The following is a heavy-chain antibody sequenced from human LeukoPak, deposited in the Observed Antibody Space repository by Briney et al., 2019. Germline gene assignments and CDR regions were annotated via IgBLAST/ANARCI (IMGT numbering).Heavy chain of an antibody. J-gene: IGHJ3*02. CDR2: IYHSGST. Sequence: PSETLSLTCAVSGGSISSGGYSWSWIRQPPGKGLEWIGYIYHSGSTYYNPSLKSRVTISVDRSKNQLSLKLSSVTAADTAVYYCARVNYYDSSGYYLVRAFDIWGQGTMVTVSS. CDR3: ARVNYYDSSGYYLVRAFDI. V-gene: IGHV4-30-2*01. D-gene: IGHD3-22*01. CDR1: GGSISSGGYS.